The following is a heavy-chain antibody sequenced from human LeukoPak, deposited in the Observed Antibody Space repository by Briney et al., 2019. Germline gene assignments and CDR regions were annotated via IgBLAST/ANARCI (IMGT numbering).Heavy chain of an antibody. J-gene: IGHJ4*02. CDR1: GFTISSLW. Sequence: GGSLRLSCAASGFTISSLWMHWVRQAPGKGLVWVSRINSDGSSTSYVDSVKGRFTISRDNAKNTLYLQMNNLRADDTAVYYCARGAYSFDCRGQGTLVTVSS. CDR3: ARGAYSFDC. CDR2: INSDGSST. D-gene: IGHD4-11*01. V-gene: IGHV3-74*01.